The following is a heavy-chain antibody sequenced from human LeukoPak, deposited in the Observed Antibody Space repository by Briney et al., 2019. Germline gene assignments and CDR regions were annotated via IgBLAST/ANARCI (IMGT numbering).Heavy chain of an antibody. V-gene: IGHV4-39*01. J-gene: IGHJ4*02. CDR1: GGSISSSSYY. CDR3: ARQDPYFDY. CDR2: IYYSGST. Sequence: SETLSLTCTVSGGSISSSSYYWGWIRQPPGKGLEWVGSIYYSGSTYYNPSLKSRVTISVDTSKNQFSLKLSSVTAADTAVYYCARQDPYFDYWGQGTLVTVSS.